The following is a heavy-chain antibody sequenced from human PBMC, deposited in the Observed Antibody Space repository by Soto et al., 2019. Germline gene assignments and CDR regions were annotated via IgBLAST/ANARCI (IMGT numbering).Heavy chain of an antibody. D-gene: IGHD2-2*01. V-gene: IGHV1-69*13. Sequence: ASVKVSCKASGGTFSSYAISWVRQAPGQGLEWMGGIIPIFGTANYAQKFQGRVTITADESTSTAYMELSSLRSEDTAVYYCAKVPAAITYYYYGMDVWRQGTTVTVSS. J-gene: IGHJ6*02. CDR3: AKVPAAITYYYYGMDV. CDR1: GGTFSSYA. CDR2: IIPIFGTA.